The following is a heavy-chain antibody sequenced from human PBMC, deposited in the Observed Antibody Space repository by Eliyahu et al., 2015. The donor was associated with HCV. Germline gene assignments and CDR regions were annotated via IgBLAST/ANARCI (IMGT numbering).Heavy chain of an antibody. V-gene: IGHV3-53*02. CDR2: IYSGGST. D-gene: IGHD2-8*02. J-gene: IGHJ4*02. CDR3: ARESVLGYFDY. CDR1: GFTVSSNY. Sequence: EVQLVETGGGLIQPGGSLRLSCAASGFTVSSNYMSWVRQAPGKGLEWVSVIYSGGSTYYADSVKGRFTIPRDNSKNTLYLQMNSLRAEDTAVYYCARESVLGYFDYWGQGTLVTVSS.